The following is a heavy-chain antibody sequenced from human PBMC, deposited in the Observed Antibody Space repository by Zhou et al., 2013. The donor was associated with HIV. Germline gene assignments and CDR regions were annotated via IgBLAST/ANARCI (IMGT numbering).Heavy chain of an antibody. CDR3: ARAYSTSWYGGGFYYMDV. V-gene: IGHV1-69*05. J-gene: IGHJ6*03. CDR1: GGTLTTYA. Sequence: QVQLVQSGAEVKKPGSSVKVSCTASGGTLTTYALSWVRQAPGQGLEWMGGIIPMFGTVNYAQKFQGRLTVTTDTSTSTAYMELRSLASDDTAVYYCARAYSTSWYGGGFYYMDVWGKGTTVSVSS. D-gene: IGHD4-4*01. CDR2: IIPMFGTV.